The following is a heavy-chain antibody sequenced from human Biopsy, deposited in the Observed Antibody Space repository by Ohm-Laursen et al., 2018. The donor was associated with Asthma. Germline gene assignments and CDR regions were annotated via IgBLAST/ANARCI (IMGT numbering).Heavy chain of an antibody. D-gene: IGHD5-18*01. Sequence: SLRLSCTASGFTFNNYGMTWVRQAPGKGLEWVSAISHSGLSTYYARSVQGRFTISRDNSRNILELQMNSLTAEDTAVYYCAREDLDAAMAKGYYYPMDVWGQGTTVTVSS. J-gene: IGHJ6*02. V-gene: IGHV3-23*01. CDR1: GFTFNNYG. CDR3: AREDLDAAMAKGYYYPMDV. CDR2: ISHSGLST.